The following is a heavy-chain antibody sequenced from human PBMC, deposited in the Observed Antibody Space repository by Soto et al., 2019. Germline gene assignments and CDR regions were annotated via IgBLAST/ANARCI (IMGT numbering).Heavy chain of an antibody. CDR2: IYSGGST. J-gene: IGHJ3*02. CDR1: GFTVSSNY. CDR3: ARKYYYDSSGYPEADAFDI. V-gene: IGHV3-53*02. D-gene: IGHD3-22*01. Sequence: EVQLVETGGGLIQPGGSLRLSCAASGFTVSSNYMSWVRQAPGKGLEWVSVIYSGGSTYYADSVKGRFTISRDNSKNTLYLQMNSLRAEDTAVYYCARKYYYDSSGYPEADAFDIWGQGTMVTVSS.